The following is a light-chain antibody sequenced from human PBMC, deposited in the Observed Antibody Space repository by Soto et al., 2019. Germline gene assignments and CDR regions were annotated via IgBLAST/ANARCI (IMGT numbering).Light chain of an antibody. CDR2: VNT. J-gene: IGLJ2*01. V-gene: IGLV1-40*01. CDR3: QSYDSSLVGLI. CDR1: NSNIGAGYA. Sequence: QPVLTQPPSVSGAPGQRVTISCTGSNSNIGAGYAVTWHQHFPGTAPKLLMYVNTNRPAGVPDRFSGSKSGSSASLAITGLQAEDEADYYCQSYDSSLVGLIFGPGTKLTVL.